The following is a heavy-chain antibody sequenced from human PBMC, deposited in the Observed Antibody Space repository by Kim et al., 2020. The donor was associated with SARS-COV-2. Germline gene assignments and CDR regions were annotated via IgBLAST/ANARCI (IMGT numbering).Heavy chain of an antibody. J-gene: IGHJ4*02. CDR1: GGSFSGYY. CDR3: ASWLGATNPNGGGKFDY. V-gene: IGHV4-34*01. D-gene: IGHD1-26*01. CDR2: INHSGST. Sequence: SETLSLTCAVYGGSFSGYYWSWIRQPPGKGLEWIGEINHSGSTNYNPSLKSRVTISVDTSKNQFSLKLSSVTAADTAVYYCASWLGATNPNGGGKFDYWGQGTLVTVSS.